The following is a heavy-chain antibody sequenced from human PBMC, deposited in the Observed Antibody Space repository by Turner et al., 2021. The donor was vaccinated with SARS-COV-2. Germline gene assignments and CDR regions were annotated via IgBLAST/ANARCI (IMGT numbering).Heavy chain of an antibody. CDR3: ATLSVAVAGTNFVSY. CDR2: SHPNDGGA. D-gene: IGHD6-19*01. Sequence: QVPLVQSGAEVKKPGASVKISCKASADTFNGFCSHWVRQAPGHGLEWMVSSHPNDGGANYAQNYQGRVYLTRDTSISTVYMELSGLRSDDSAVYFCATLSVAVAGTNFVSYWGQGSLVTVSS. J-gene: IGHJ4*02. CDR1: ADTFNGFC. V-gene: IGHV1-2*02.